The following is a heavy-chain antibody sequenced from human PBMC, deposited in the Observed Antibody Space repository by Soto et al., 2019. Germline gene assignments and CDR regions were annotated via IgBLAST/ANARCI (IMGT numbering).Heavy chain of an antibody. CDR1: GVSFSNYY. D-gene: IGHD5-18*01. V-gene: IGHV4-59*08. CDR3: ARLPYTAMALADYYHYYMDV. CDR2: IYYSGRT. Sequence: SETLSLTCTVSGVSFSNYYWTWIRQPPGRGLEWIGNIYYSGRTYYNPSLESRVTISLDTSKNQFSLKLTSVTAADSAMYYCARLPYTAMALADYYHYYMDVWGKGTTVTVSS. J-gene: IGHJ6*03.